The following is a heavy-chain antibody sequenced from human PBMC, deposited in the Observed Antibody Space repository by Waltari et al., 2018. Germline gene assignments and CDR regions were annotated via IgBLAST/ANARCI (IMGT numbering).Heavy chain of an antibody. CDR3: ASLPLRYYFDY. J-gene: IGHJ4*02. V-gene: IGHV3-11*01. CDR1: GFTFSDYY. Sequence: QVQLVESGGGLVKPGGSLRLSCAASGFTFSDYYMSWIRQAPGKGLEWVSYISSSGSTIYYADAMKGRFTISRDNAKNSVYLQMNSLRAEDTAVYYCASLPLRYYFDYWGLGTLVTVSS. D-gene: IGHD5-12*01. CDR2: ISSSGSTI.